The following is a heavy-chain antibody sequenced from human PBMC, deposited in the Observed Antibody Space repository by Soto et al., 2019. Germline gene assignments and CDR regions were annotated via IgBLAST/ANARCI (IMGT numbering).Heavy chain of an antibody. V-gene: IGHV4-31*03. CDR3: ARDKKGIAAAENWFDP. CDR1: GGSISSGGYY. Sequence: QVQLQKSGPGLVKPSQTLSLTCTVSGGSISSGGYYWSWIRQHPGKGLEWIGYIYYSGSTYYNPSLKSRVTISVDTSKNQFSLKLSSVTAADTAVYYCARDKKGIAAAENWFDPWGQGTLVTVSS. CDR2: IYYSGST. J-gene: IGHJ5*02. D-gene: IGHD6-13*01.